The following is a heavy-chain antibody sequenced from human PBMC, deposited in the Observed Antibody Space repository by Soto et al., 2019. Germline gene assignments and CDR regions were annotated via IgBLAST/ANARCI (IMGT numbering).Heavy chain of an antibody. J-gene: IGHJ4*02. CDR1: GVTFSSYA. CDR2: ISGSGGST. V-gene: IGHV3-23*01. CDR3: AKDLPSSWCLRRCLGRYYFDY. Sequence: GGSLRLSCAASGVTFSSYAMSWVRQAPGKGLEWVSAISGSGGSTYYADSVKGRFTISRDNSKNTLYLQMNSLRAEDTAVYYCAKDLPSSWCLRRCLGRYYFDYWGQGTLVTVPS. D-gene: IGHD6-13*01.